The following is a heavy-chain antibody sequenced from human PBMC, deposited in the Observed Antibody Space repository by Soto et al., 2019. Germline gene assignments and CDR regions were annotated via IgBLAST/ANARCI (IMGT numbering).Heavy chain of an antibody. Sequence: GASVKVSCKTSGYAFTNYDINWVRQATGQGLEWMGWMNPNSGNTGYVQKFQGRVTMTRNTSISTAYMELSSLRSEDTAVYYCARGDLEWPNDSWGQGTLVTVSS. CDR1: GYAFTNYD. D-gene: IGHD3-3*01. J-gene: IGHJ5*02. V-gene: IGHV1-8*01. CDR3: ARGDLEWPNDS. CDR2: MNPNSGNT.